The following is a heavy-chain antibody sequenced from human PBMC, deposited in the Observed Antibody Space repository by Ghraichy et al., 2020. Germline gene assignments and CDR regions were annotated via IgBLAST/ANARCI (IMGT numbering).Heavy chain of an antibody. V-gene: IGHV3-23*01. J-gene: IGHJ4*02. Sequence: GGSLRLSCLASGFTFSRYAMSWVRQAAGKGLEWVSVISGSGGRTYYADSVKGRFTISRENSMNTLYLQMNNVRVEDTATYHCVKISGYSNGWYEDWGPGTLVTVSS. CDR3: VKISGYSNGWYED. D-gene: IGHD6-19*01. CDR1: GFTFSRYA. CDR2: ISGSGGRT.